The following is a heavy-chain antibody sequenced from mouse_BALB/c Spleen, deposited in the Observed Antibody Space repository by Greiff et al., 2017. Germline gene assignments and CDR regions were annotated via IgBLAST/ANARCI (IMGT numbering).Heavy chain of an antibody. J-gene: IGHJ4*01. Sequence: DVKLVESGGGLVKPGGSLKLSCAASGFTFSSYAMSWVRQTPEKRLEWVASISSGGSTYYPDSVKGRFTISRDNARNILYLQMSSLRSEDTAMYYCARKIYYYGSSYGGAMDYWGQGTSVTVSS. CDR3: ARKIYYYGSSYGGAMDY. CDR2: ISSGGST. CDR1: GFTFSSYA. D-gene: IGHD1-1*01. V-gene: IGHV5-6-5*01.